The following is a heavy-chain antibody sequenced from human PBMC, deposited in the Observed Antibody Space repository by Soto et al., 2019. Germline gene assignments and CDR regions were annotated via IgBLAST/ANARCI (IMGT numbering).Heavy chain of an antibody. D-gene: IGHD2-15*01. J-gene: IGHJ5*02. CDR2: LASGGST. Sequence: SETLSLTCTVSGGSILSFYWSWVRQPPGKGLEVVSYLASGGSTVHNPSLKSRLSVSLDTATNQVSLTLTSVTAADTAVYFCALPRPVTPGRDFNCPSCFDLWGQGTLVTVSS. CDR3: ALPRPVTPGRDFNCPSCFDL. CDR1: GGSILSFY. V-gene: IGHV4-59*03.